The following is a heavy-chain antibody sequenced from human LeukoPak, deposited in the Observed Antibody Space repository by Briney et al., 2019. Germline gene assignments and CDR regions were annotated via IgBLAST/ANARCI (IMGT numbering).Heavy chain of an antibody. V-gene: IGHV4-59*08. Sequence: SETLSLTCTVSGGSISSYYWSWIRQPPGEGLEWIGYICYSGSTNYNPSLKSRVTISVDTSKNQFSLKLSSVTAADTAVYYCARHIRYCSSTSCYKAYYFDYWGQGTLVTVSS. CDR2: ICYSGST. CDR1: GGSISSYY. J-gene: IGHJ4*02. CDR3: ARHIRYCSSTSCYKAYYFDY. D-gene: IGHD2-2*02.